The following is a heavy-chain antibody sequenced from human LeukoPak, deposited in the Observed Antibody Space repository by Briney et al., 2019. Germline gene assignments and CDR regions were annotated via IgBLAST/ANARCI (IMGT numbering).Heavy chain of an antibody. Sequence: SETLSLTCTVSGGSISSSSYYWGWIRQPPGKGLEWIGEINHSGSTNYNPSLKSRVTISVDTSKNQFSLKLSSVTAADTAVYYCARRSRGPSYSGSYYWGQGTLVTVSS. CDR3: ARRSRGPSYSGSYY. V-gene: IGHV4-39*07. CDR1: GGSISSSSYY. J-gene: IGHJ4*02. CDR2: INHSGST. D-gene: IGHD1-26*01.